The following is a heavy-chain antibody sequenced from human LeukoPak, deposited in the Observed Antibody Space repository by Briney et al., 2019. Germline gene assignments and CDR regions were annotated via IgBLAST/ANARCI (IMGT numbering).Heavy chain of an antibody. J-gene: IGHJ6*02. Sequence: GGSLRLSCAASGFTFSSYAMHWVRQAPGKGLEWVAVISYDGSNKYYADSVKGRFTISRDNSKNTLYLQMNSLRAEDTAVYYCARDPGYYYDSSGRSYMDVWGQGTTVTVSS. CDR1: GFTFSSYA. CDR3: ARDPGYYYDSSGRSYMDV. V-gene: IGHV3-30-3*01. CDR2: ISYDGSNK. D-gene: IGHD3-22*01.